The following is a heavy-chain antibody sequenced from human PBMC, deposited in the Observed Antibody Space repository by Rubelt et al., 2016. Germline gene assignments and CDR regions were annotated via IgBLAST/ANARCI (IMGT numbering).Heavy chain of an antibody. J-gene: IGHJ4*02. CDR3: ARDGSPGGYCSSTSCRNFDY. V-gene: IGHV1-69*04. CDR1: GGTLSSYG. D-gene: IGHD2-2*01. Sequence: QVQLVQSGAEAKKPGSSVKVSCKASGGTLSSYGISWVRQAPGQGLEWMGRIMLILGMANYAQKLQGRGTMTTATSTGTAYMWLSSLGSDETAVYYCARDGSPGGYCSSTSCRNFDYWGQGTLVTVSS. CDR2: IMLILGMA.